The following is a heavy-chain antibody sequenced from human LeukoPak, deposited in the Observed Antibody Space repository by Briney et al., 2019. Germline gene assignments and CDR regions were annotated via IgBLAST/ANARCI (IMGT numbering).Heavy chain of an antibody. J-gene: IGHJ4*02. D-gene: IGHD6-19*01. CDR3: SGGGGWESDF. Sequence: GGSLRLSCAASGFTFRSYCMTWVRQAPGKGLEWVANINDDATETNYIDSVKGRFTISRDNVRNSLHLQMDSLRAEDTAVYYCSGGGGWESDFWGQGTLVTVST. CDR1: GFTFRSYC. V-gene: IGHV3-7*03. CDR2: INDDATET.